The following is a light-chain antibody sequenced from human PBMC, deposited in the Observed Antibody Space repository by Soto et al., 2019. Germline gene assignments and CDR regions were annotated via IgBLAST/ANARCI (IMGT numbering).Light chain of an antibody. Sequence: EIVLTQSPATLSLSPGERATLSCRASQSVTTYLAWYQQKPGQAPRLLIYDASNRAPGIPARFSGSGSGTDFTLTVSRLEPEDFAVYYCQQYGSSPYTFGQGTKVDIK. CDR2: DAS. CDR3: QQYGSSPYT. J-gene: IGKJ2*01. V-gene: IGKV3-20*01. CDR1: QSVTTY.